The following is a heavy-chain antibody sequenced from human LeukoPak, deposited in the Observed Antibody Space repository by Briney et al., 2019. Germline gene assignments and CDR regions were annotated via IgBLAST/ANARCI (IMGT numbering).Heavy chain of an antibody. V-gene: IGHV3-15*01. D-gene: IGHD4-11*01. CDR1: GFTFANAW. Sequence: GGSLRLSCAASGFTFANAWMNWVRQAPGKGLEWVGRIKSKADGGTITYAASAKDRFVISRDDLKSTLYLQMNGLNTDDTAIYYCTVYSLSDAIDMWGQGTMVTVSS. CDR2: IKSKADGGTI. CDR3: TVYSLSDAIDM. J-gene: IGHJ3*02.